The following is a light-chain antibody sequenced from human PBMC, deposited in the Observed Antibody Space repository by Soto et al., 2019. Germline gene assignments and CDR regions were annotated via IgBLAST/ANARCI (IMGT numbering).Light chain of an antibody. V-gene: IGKV3-11*01. CDR2: DAS. CDR3: QQRSTWPYT. J-gene: IGKJ2*01. CDR1: QSVSFY. Sequence: EIVLTQSPATLSSSPGERATLSCRASQSVSFYFAWYQQKPGQAPRLLIYDASYMAPGIPARFSGSGSGTDFTLTIGSLQPEDFAVYYCQQRSTWPYTFGQGTKLDIK.